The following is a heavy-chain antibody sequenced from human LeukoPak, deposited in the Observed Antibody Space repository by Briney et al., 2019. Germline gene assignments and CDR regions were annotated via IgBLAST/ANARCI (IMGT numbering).Heavy chain of an antibody. J-gene: IGHJ4*02. CDR1: GGSISSSSYY. CDR2: IYYSGIT. D-gene: IGHD6-13*01. V-gene: IGHV4-39*07. CDR3: ARGYVFVLAVAGYYFDY. Sequence: SETLSLTCTVSGGSISSSSYYWGWIRQPPGKGLEWIGSIYYSGITCYNPSLKSRVTISLDTSKNQFSLKLSSVTAADTAVYYCARGYVFVLAVAGYYFDYWGQGTLVTVSS.